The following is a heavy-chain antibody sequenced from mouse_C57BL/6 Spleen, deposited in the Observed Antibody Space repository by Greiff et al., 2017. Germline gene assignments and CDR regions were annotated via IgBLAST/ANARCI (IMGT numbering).Heavy chain of an antibody. CDR1: GYTFTSYW. Sequence: QVQLQQSGTELVKPGASVKLSCKASGYTFTSYWMHWVKQRPGQGLEWIGNINPSNGGTNYNEKFKSKATLTVDKSSSTAYMQLSSLTSEDSAVYYCAKESPLITTVVATGAMDYWGQGTSVTVSS. J-gene: IGHJ4*01. CDR2: INPSNGGT. D-gene: IGHD1-1*01. CDR3: AKESPLITTVVATGAMDY. V-gene: IGHV1-53*01.